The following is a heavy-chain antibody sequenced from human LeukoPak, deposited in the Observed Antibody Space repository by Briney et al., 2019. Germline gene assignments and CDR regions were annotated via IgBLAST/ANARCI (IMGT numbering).Heavy chain of an antibody. CDR2: IKEDGSEI. Sequence: PGRSLRPSCEASAFTFSSYWMSWVRQAAGKGLEWVANIKEDGSEIKYVDSVKGRFTISRDKAKNSLFLQMNSLRVEDTAVYYCARDRGYSSFDYWGQGTLVTVSS. CDR3: ARDRGYSSFDY. D-gene: IGHD4-23*01. J-gene: IGHJ4*02. V-gene: IGHV3-7*01. CDR1: AFTFSSYW.